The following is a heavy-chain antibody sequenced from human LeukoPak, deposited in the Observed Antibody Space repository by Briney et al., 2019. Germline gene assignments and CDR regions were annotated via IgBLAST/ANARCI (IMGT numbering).Heavy chain of an antibody. J-gene: IGHJ4*02. D-gene: IGHD3-9*01. Sequence: ASETLSLTCAVYGGSFSSADYYWSWIRQPPGKGLEWIGYIYYSGSTSYNPSLKSRVTISVDTSKKQFSLKLSSVTAADTAVYYCARHVWLQPFDYWGQGTLVTVSS. V-gene: IGHV4-30-4*01. CDR3: ARHVWLQPFDY. CDR2: IYYSGST. CDR1: GGSFSSADYY.